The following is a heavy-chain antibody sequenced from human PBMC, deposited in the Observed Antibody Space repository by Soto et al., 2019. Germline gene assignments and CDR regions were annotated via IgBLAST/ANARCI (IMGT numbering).Heavy chain of an antibody. CDR2: IIPIFRTA. CDR3: ARGAGGPADYNWFDP. D-gene: IGHD2-2*01. J-gene: IGHJ5*02. CDR1: GDSFDGYT. V-gene: IGHV1-69*01. Sequence: QEHLVQSGAEVKSRGSSVKVSCKSSGDSFDGYTFNWVRQAPGRGLEWIGGIIPIFRTANYAQRFQGRLTITADDLTTTVFMELTSLTSDEKVVYYCARGAGGPADYNWFDPWGQGTLVTVSS.